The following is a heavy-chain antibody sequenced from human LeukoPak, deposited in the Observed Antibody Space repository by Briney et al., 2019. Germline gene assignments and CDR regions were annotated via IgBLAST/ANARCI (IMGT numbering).Heavy chain of an antibody. Sequence: ASVNVSCKASGYTFTGYYMHWVRQAPGPGLEWMGWINPNSSGTNYAQKFQGRVTMTRDTSISTAYMELRRLRSDDTAVYYCATPPVVSTIRGDIWGQETMVTASS. V-gene: IGHV1-2*02. J-gene: IGHJ3*02. CDR1: GYTFTGYY. CDR3: ATPPVVSTIRGDI. D-gene: IGHD5/OR15-5a*01. CDR2: INPNSSGT.